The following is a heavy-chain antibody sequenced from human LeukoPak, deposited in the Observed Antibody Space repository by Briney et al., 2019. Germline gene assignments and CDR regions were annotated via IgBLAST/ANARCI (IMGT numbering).Heavy chain of an antibody. CDR3: ARGFIAVAPDAFDI. CDR2: INHSGNT. J-gene: IGHJ3*02. Sequence: PSETLSLTCAVYGGSFSGYYWSWIRQPPGKGLEWIGEINHSGNTYYNPSLESRVTISVDTSKNQFSLKLSSVTAADTAVYYCARGFIAVAPDAFDIWGQGTMVTVSS. V-gene: IGHV4-34*01. D-gene: IGHD6-19*01. CDR1: GGSFSGYY.